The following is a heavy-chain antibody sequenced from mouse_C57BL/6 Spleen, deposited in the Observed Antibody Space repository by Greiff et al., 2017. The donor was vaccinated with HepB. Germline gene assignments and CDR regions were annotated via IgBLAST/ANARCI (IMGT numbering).Heavy chain of an antibody. D-gene: IGHD2-3*01. CDR3: ARKRDGYYAMDY. CDR2: IDPSDSYT. J-gene: IGHJ4*01. V-gene: IGHV1-69*01. CDR1: GYTFTSYW. Sequence: VKLQQPGAELVMPGASVKLSCKASGYTFTSYWMHWVKQRPGQGLEWIGEIDPSDSYTNYNQKFKGKSTLTVDKSSSTAYMQLSSLTSEDSAVYYCARKRDGYYAMDYWGQGTSVTVSS.